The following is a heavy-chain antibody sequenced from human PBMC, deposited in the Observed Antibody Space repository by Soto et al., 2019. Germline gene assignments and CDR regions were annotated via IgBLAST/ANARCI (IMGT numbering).Heavy chain of an antibody. CDR1: GYTFTNYG. CDR2: VSAYNGER. D-gene: IGHD6-6*01. CDR3: SRGTSIPASGDY. J-gene: IGHJ4*01. V-gene: IGHV1-18*01. Sequence: QVQLVQSGAEVKKPGASVKVSCKASGYTFTNYGINWVRQAPGQGLEWLGWVSAYNGERRYAQRVRARVIMTTDTSPTTAYMELRSLRSDDTAVYYCSRGTSIPASGDYWGQGTLVTVSS.